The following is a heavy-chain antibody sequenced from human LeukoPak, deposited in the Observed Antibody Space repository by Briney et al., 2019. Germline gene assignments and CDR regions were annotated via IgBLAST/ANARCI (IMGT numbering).Heavy chain of an antibody. Sequence: ASVKVSCKASGYTFTGYYMHWVRQAPGQGLEWMGWINPNSGGTNYAQTFQGRVTMTRDTSISTAYMELSRLRSDDTAVYYCARGEWTNWFDPWGQGTLVTVSS. CDR3: ARGEWTNWFDP. CDR1: GYTFTGYY. J-gene: IGHJ5*02. CDR2: INPNSGGT. V-gene: IGHV1-2*02. D-gene: IGHD3/OR15-3a*01.